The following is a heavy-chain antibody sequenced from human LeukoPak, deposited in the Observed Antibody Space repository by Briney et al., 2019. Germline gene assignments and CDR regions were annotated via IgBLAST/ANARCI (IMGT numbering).Heavy chain of an antibody. D-gene: IGHD6-19*01. J-gene: IGHJ6*03. CDR2: INPNSGGT. V-gene: IGHV1-2*02. Sequence: ASVKVSCKASGYTFTGYYMHRVRQAPGQGLEWMGWINPNSGGTNYAQKFQGRVTMTRDTSISTAYMELSRLRSDDTAVYYCARGGSAVAGTGFSYYYYYMDVWGKGTTVTVSS. CDR3: ARGGSAVAGTGFSYYYYYMDV. CDR1: GYTFTGYY.